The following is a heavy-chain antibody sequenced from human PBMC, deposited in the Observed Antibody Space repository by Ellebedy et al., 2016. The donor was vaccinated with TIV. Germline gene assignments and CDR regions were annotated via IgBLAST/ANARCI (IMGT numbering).Heavy chain of an antibody. Sequence: SETLSLTCTVSGGSISSSSYYWGWIRQPPGKGLEWIGSIYYSGSTYYNPSLKSRVTISVDTSKNQFSLKLSSVTAADTAVYYCARTWIQLWLNGMDVWGQGTTVTVSS. CDR3: ARTWIQLWLNGMDV. CDR1: GGSISSSSYY. CDR2: IYYSGST. J-gene: IGHJ6*02. V-gene: IGHV4-39*01. D-gene: IGHD5-18*01.